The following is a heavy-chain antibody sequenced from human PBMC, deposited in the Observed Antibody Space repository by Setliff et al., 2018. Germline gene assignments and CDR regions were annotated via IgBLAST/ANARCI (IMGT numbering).Heavy chain of an antibody. J-gene: IGHJ5*02. Sequence: SETLSLTCAVYGGSFSGYYWSWIRQPPGKGPEWIGEIDQSGITNYNPSLKSRVTISIDTSKNQFSLRLSSVTATDTAVYYCARARYSNFLNWFDPWGQGTLVTVSS. CDR2: IDQSGIT. CDR3: ARARYSNFLNWFDP. V-gene: IGHV4-34*01. D-gene: IGHD4-4*01. CDR1: GGSFSGYY.